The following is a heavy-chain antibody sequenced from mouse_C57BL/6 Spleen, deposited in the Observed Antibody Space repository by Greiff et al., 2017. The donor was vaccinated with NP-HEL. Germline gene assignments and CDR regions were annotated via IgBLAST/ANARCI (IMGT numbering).Heavy chain of an antibody. CDR1: GYTFTSYW. Sequence: QVQLQQPGAELVKPGASVKLSCKASGYTFTSYWMQWVKQRPGQGLEWIGEIDPSDSYTNYNQKFKGKATLTVDTSSSTAYMQLSSLTSEDSAVYYCARGGKLPHYFDYWGQGTTLTVSS. V-gene: IGHV1-50*01. D-gene: IGHD2-1*01. CDR2: IDPSDSYT. J-gene: IGHJ2*01. CDR3: ARGGKLPHYFDY.